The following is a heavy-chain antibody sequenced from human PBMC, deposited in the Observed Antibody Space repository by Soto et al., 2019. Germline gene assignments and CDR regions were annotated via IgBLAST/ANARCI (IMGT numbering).Heavy chain of an antibody. Sequence: SETLSLTCAVSGGSISSSNLWSWVRQPPGKGLEWIGEIYHSGSTNYNPSLKSRVTISVDKSKNQFSLKLSSVTAADTAVYYCARGRIDNWNYGRYFDYWGQGTLVTVSS. V-gene: IGHV4-4*02. CDR2: IYHSGST. CDR1: GGSISSSNL. D-gene: IGHD1-7*01. CDR3: ARGRIDNWNYGRYFDY. J-gene: IGHJ4*02.